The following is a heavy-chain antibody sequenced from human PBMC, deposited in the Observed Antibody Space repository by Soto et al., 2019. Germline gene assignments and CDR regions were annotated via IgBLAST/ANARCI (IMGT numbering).Heavy chain of an antibody. CDR3: AKGAGSSYYYYYSGMDV. CDR2: ISYDGIFK. Sequence: QVQLVESGGGVVQPGRSPRLSCAASGFTFNTYSMHWVRQAPGKGLEWVAVISYDGIFKYYGDSVKGRFTISRDNSKNTLYLRMNSLRAEDTAVYYCAKGAGSSYYYYYSGMDVWGQGTTVTVSS. J-gene: IGHJ6*02. V-gene: IGHV3-30*18. D-gene: IGHD3-10*01. CDR1: GFTFNTYS.